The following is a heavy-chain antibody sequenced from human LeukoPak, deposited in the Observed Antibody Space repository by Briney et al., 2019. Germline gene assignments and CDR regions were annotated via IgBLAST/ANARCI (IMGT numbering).Heavy chain of an antibody. V-gene: IGHV3-23*01. D-gene: IGHD6-19*01. Sequence: GGSLRLSCAASGFTFTSYAMSWVRQAPGKGLESVSAISGSGGSTYYADSVKGRFTIPRDNSKNTLYLQMNSLRAEDTAVYYCAKDRAVAGYFDYWGQGTLVTVSS. CDR1: GFTFTSYA. J-gene: IGHJ4*02. CDR2: ISGSGGST. CDR3: AKDRAVAGYFDY.